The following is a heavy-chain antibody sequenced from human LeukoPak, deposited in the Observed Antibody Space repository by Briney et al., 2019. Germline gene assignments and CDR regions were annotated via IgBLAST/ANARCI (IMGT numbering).Heavy chain of an antibody. CDR2: INPNSGGT. V-gene: IGHV1-2*02. D-gene: IGHD3-22*01. CDR1: GYTFTGYY. Sequence: GSVKVSCKASGYTFTGYYMHWVRQAPGQGLEWMGWINPNSGGTNYAQKFQGRVTMTRDTSISTAYMELSRLRSDDTAVYYCARAFYYDSSGYYFDHWGQGTLVTVSS. J-gene: IGHJ4*02. CDR3: ARAFYYDSSGYYFDH.